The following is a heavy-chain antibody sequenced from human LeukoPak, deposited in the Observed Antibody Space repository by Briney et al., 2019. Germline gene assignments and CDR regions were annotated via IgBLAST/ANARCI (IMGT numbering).Heavy chain of an antibody. Sequence: SVEVSCKASGGTFSSYAISWVRQAPGQGLELMGRIIPIFGTANYAQKFQGRVTITTDESTSTAYMELSSLRSEDTAAYYCARGGYSYGLHVDYWGQGTLVTVSS. J-gene: IGHJ4*02. CDR1: GGTFSSYA. V-gene: IGHV1-69*05. CDR3: ARGGYSYGLHVDY. D-gene: IGHD5-18*01. CDR2: IIPIFGTA.